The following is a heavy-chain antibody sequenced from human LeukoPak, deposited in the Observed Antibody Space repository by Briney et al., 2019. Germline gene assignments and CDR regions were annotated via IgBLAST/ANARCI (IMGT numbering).Heavy chain of an antibody. CDR2: FDPEDGEA. J-gene: IGHJ3*02. CDR1: GYTFTSYG. CDR3: ATDYCSGGSCYSAPGAFDI. V-gene: IGHV1-24*01. Sequence: ASVKVSCKASGYTFTSYGISWVRQAPGKGLEWMGGFDPEDGEAIYAQKFQGRVTMTEDTSTDTAYMELSSLRSEDTAVYYCATDYCSGGSCYSAPGAFDIWGQGTMVTVSS. D-gene: IGHD2-15*01.